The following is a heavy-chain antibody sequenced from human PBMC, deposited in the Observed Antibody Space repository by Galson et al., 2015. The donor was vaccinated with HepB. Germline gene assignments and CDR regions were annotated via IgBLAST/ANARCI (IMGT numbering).Heavy chain of an antibody. CDR3: ARGLRRLPDQYYPLDV. CDR2: ISSVKT. J-gene: IGHJ6*02. D-gene: IGHD2-15*01. V-gene: IGHV3-69-1*01. CDR1: GFIFSDYD. Sequence: SLRLSCAASGFIFSDYDINWIRQAPGKGLEWIVRISSVKTDTTKGRFTVSRDDAMKSVYLQMNSLTAEDTAVYYCARGLRRLPDQYYPLDVWGQGTAVTVS.